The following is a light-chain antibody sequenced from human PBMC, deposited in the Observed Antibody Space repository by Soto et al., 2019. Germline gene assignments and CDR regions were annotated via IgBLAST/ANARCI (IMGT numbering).Light chain of an antibody. V-gene: IGLV2-14*01. CDR1: SSDIGAYDY. J-gene: IGLJ2*01. CDR2: EVN. Sequence: QSALTQPASLSGSPGQSITISCTGTSSDIGAYDYVSWFQQHPGKAPKLMISEVNNRPSGVPDHFSGSKSGNTASLTISGLQTEDEADYYCCSYAGSDTYVVFGGGTKLTVL. CDR3: CSYAGSDTYVV.